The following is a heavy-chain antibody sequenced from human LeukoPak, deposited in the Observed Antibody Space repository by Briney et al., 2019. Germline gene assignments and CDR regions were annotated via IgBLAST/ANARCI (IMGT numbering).Heavy chain of an antibody. J-gene: IGHJ6*03. V-gene: IGHV3-33*06. CDR1: GFAFSSYG. CDR3: AKDDIVPTYYYYMDV. Sequence: PGGSLRLSCAACGFAFSSYGMHWVRQAPGKGLEWVAVIWYDGSNKYYADSVKGRFTISRDNSKNTLYLQMNSLRAEDTAVYYCAKDDIVPTYYYYMDVWGKGTTVTVSS. CDR2: IWYDGSNK. D-gene: IGHD2-8*01.